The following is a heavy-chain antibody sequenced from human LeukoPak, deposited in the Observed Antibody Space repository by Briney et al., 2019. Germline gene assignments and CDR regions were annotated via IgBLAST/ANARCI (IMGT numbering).Heavy chain of an antibody. CDR1: GGSISSSSYY. CDR3: ARGYCSGGSCYQKPYWYFDL. Sequence: SETLSLTCTVSGGSISSSSYYWGWIRQPAGKGLEWIGRIYTSGSTNYNPSLKTRVTMSVDTSKNQFSLKLSSVTAADTAVYYCARGYCSGGSCYQKPYWYFDLWGRGTLVTVSS. V-gene: IGHV4-61*02. J-gene: IGHJ2*01. D-gene: IGHD2-15*01. CDR2: IYTSGST.